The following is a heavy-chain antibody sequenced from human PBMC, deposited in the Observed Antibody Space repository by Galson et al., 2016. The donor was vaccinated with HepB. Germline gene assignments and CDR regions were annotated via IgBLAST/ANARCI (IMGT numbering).Heavy chain of an antibody. Sequence: SLRLSCAGSGFIFSTHSMAWVRQAPGKGLEWVSLISSGSTYIYYSDSVRGRFTISRDNAGNSLYLQMNPLRADDTAVYYRARASGGGYDWDYYYGMDVWGKGTTVTVSS. CDR2: ISSGSTYI. J-gene: IGHJ6*04. CDR3: ARASGGGYDWDYYYGMDV. D-gene: IGHD5-12*01. V-gene: IGHV3-21*01. CDR1: GFIFSTHS.